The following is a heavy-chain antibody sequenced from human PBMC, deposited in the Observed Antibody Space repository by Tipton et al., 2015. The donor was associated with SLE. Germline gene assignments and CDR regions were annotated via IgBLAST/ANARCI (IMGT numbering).Heavy chain of an antibody. CDR1: GDSISNSPYY. D-gene: IGHD2-15*01. CDR3: ARESGGSCRFDC. Sequence: TLSLTCSVSGDSISNSPYYWNWIRQHPGKGLEWIGYIYHSGSTNYNPSLKSRVTISVDTSKTQFSLKLSSVTAADTAVYFCARESGGSCRFDCWGQGTLVTVSS. J-gene: IGHJ4*02. CDR2: IYHSGST. V-gene: IGHV4-31*03.